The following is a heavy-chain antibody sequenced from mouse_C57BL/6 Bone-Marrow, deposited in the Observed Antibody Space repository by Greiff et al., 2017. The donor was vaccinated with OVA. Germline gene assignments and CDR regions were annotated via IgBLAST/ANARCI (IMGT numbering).Heavy chain of an antibody. CDR3: TTGLGAMDY. V-gene: IGHV14-4*01. D-gene: IGHD2-4*01. CDR2: IEPENGDT. CDR1: GFNIKDDY. J-gene: IGHJ4*01. Sequence: EVQLQQSGAELVRPGASVKLSCTASGFNIKDDYMHWVKQRPEQGLEWIGWIEPENGDTEYASKFQGKATITADTSYNTAYLQLSSLTSEDTAVYYCTTGLGAMDYWGQGTSVTVSS.